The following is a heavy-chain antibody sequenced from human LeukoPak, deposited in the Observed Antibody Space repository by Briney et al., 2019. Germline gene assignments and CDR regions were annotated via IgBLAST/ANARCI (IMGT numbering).Heavy chain of an antibody. CDR3: AKRSDYGGNSNYFDF. J-gene: IGHJ4*02. D-gene: IGHD4-23*01. CDR2: LSRSGGDT. Sequence: GGSLRLSCAASGFTFSSYGMSWVRQAPGKGLEWASALSRSGGDTYYVDSVKGRFTISRDNSKNTLYLQMNSLRAEDTAVYYCAKRSDYGGNSNYFDFWGQGTLVTVSS. CDR1: GFTFSSYG. V-gene: IGHV3-23*01.